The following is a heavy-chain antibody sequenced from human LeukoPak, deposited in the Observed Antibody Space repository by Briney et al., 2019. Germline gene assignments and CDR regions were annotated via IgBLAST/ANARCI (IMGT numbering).Heavy chain of an antibody. D-gene: IGHD2-2*01. Sequence: GGSLRLSCAAPGFTFSSYWMSWVRQAPGKGLEWVANIKQDGSEKYYVDSVKGRFTISRDNAKNSLYLQMNSLRAEDTAVYYCARKYCSSTSCPHKYYFDYWGQGTLVTVSS. J-gene: IGHJ4*02. V-gene: IGHV3-7*01. CDR3: ARKYCSSTSCPHKYYFDY. CDR2: IKQDGSEK. CDR1: GFTFSSYW.